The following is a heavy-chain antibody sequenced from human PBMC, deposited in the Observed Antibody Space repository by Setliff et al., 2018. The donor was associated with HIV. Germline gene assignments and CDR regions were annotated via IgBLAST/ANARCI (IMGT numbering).Heavy chain of an antibody. CDR3: ARGLTTVTAVDY. D-gene: IGHD4-17*01. V-gene: IGHV1-2*02. CDR2: INPNSGGT. J-gene: IGHJ4*03. Sequence: ASVKVSCKASGYTFTGYYMHWVRQAPGQGLEWMGWINPNSGGTNYAEKFQGRVTMTTKTSVSTAYMELSSLRSQDTALYYCARGLTTVTAVDYWGQGTMVTVSS. CDR1: GYTFTGYY.